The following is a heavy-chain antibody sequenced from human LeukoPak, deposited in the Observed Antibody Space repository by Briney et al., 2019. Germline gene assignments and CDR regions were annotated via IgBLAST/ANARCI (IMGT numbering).Heavy chain of an antibody. Sequence: GGPLRLSSAPSGFTFTNTWISWIRQAPGQGLEWVANIKQDGSEKYFVDFVKGRFTISRDNDRNSLYLQMSSLRAEDTAVYYCARDFHWGQGTLVTVFS. CDR3: ARDFH. CDR2: IKQDGSEK. J-gene: IGHJ4*02. V-gene: IGHV3-7*05. D-gene: IGHD2/OR15-2a*01. CDR1: GFTFTNTW.